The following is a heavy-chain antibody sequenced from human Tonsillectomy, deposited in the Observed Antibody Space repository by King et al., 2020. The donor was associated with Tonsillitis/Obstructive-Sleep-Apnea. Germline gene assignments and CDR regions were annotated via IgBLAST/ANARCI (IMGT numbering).Heavy chain of an antibody. CDR3: ARGGGDIVVVELDY. J-gene: IGHJ4*02. CDR2: ISYDGSNK. Sequence: VQLVESGGGVVQPGRSLRLSCAASGFTFNNYAMHWVCQAPGKGLEWVAVISYDGSNKDYADSVKGRFTISRDNSKNTLYLQMNSLRAEDMAVYYCARGGGDIVVVELDYWGQGTLVTVSS. V-gene: IGHV3-30*04. CDR1: GFTFNNYA. D-gene: IGHD2-15*01.